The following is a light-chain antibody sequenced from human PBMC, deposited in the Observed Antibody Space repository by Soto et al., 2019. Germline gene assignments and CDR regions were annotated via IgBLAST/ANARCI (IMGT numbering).Light chain of an antibody. CDR1: QSVRDRY. J-gene: IGKJ1*01. V-gene: IGKV3-20*01. CDR2: DTS. CDR3: QQYGSSPET. Sequence: EIVLTQSPGTLSLSPGERATLSCRASQSVRDRYLAWYQQKPGQAPSLLIYDTSTRATGVPDRFSGSGSGTDFALTISRLEAEDFAIYFCQQYGSSPETFGQGTKLEI.